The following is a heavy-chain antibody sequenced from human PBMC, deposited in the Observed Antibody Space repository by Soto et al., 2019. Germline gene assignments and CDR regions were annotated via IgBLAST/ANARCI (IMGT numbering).Heavy chain of an antibody. Sequence: GGSLRLSCAASGFTFGASSMHWVRQAPRRGLEWVSSISTRSGYIYYADSVRGRFTISRDNAKNSLYLQMNSLRAEDTAVYYCAKSLPGADFDYWGQGALVTVSS. CDR2: ISTRSGYI. V-gene: IGHV3-21*01. D-gene: IGHD2-2*01. CDR3: AKSLPGADFDY. J-gene: IGHJ4*02. CDR1: GFTFGASS.